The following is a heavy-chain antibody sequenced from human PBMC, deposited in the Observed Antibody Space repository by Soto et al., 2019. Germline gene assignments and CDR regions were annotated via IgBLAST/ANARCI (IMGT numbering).Heavy chain of an antibody. V-gene: IGHV3-23*01. D-gene: IGHD6-13*01. Sequence: EVQLLESGGGLVQPGGSLRLSCAASGFTFSNYAMTWVRQAPGKGLEWVSVITGSGGGTYFVDSVKGRFTISRDNSKNPVYLQMNCLRAEDTAVYYCAIRPLTAAGFDYWGQGTLVTVSS. CDR3: AIRPLTAAGFDY. CDR1: GFTFSNYA. CDR2: ITGSGGGT. J-gene: IGHJ4*02.